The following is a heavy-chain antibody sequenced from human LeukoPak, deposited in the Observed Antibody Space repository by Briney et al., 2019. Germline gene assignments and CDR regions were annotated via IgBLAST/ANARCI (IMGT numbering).Heavy chain of an antibody. CDR1: GFTFSTYS. CDR2: ISSSSSSI. J-gene: IGHJ4*02. Sequence: GGSLRLFCAASGFTFSTYSMTWVRQAPGKGLEWLSYISSSSSSIYYADSVKGRFTISRDNAKNSLYLQMNSLRAEDTAVYYCASYHSSESHDYWGQGTLVTVSS. D-gene: IGHD2-2*01. CDR3: ASYHSSESHDY. V-gene: IGHV3-48*04.